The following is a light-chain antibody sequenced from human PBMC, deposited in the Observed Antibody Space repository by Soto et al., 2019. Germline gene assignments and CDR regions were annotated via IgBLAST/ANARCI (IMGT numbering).Light chain of an antibody. CDR2: EVN. Sequence: QSVLTQPASVSGSPGQSITISCTGTSSDVGSYNLVSWYQQHPGKAPKLMIFEVNNRPSGVSNRFSGSKSGNTASLAISGLQAEDEADYYCSSYTSSSTLVFGGGTKLTVL. CDR3: SSYTSSSTLV. CDR1: SSDVGSYNL. V-gene: IGLV2-14*02. J-gene: IGLJ2*01.